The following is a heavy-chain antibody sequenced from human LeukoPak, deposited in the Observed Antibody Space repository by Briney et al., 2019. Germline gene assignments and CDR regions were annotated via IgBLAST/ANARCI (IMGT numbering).Heavy chain of an antibody. CDR3: ATERGYNYGYSGYYDQ. J-gene: IGHJ4*02. V-gene: IGHV3-48*03. CDR2: ISTSGAST. D-gene: IGHD5-18*01. Sequence: GGSLRLSCAASGFTFSNFEMNWVRQAPGKGLEWISYISTSGASTYYADSVKGRFTVSRDNAKNSMCLRMDTLRAEDTAVYYCATERGYNYGYSGYYDQWGQGILVTVSS. CDR1: GFTFSNFE.